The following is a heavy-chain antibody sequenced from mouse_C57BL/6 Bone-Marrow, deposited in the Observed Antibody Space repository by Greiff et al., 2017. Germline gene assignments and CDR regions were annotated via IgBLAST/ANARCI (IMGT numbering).Heavy chain of an antibody. CDR2: INPSNGGT. CDR3: ARWLWLRPGVYFDY. J-gene: IGHJ2*01. Sequence: PGTELVKPGASVKLSCKASGYTFTSYWMHWVKQRPGQGLEWIGNINPSNGGTNYNEKFKSKATLTVDKSSSTAYMQLSSLTSEDSAVYYCARWLWLRPGVYFDYWGQGTTLTVSS. CDR1: GYTFTSYW. V-gene: IGHV1-53*01. D-gene: IGHD2-2*01.